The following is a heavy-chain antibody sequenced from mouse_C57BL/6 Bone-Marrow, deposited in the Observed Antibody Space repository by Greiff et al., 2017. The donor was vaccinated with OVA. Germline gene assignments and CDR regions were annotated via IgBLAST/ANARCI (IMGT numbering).Heavy chain of an antibody. Sequence: EVKLQQSGPELVKPGASVKISCKASGYTFTDYYMNWVKQSHGKSLEWIGDINPNNGGTSYNQKFKGKATLTVDKSSSTAYMELRSLTSEDSAVYYCGLYYDYGWGQGTTLTVSS. V-gene: IGHV1-26*01. CDR1: GYTFTDYY. CDR2: INPNNGGT. CDR3: GLYYDYG. J-gene: IGHJ2*01. D-gene: IGHD2-4*01.